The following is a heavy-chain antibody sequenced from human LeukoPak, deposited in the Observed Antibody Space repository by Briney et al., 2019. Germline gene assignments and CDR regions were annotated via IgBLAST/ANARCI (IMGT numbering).Heavy chain of an antibody. CDR1: GYTFTGYY. V-gene: IGHV1-2*06. CDR2: INPNSGGT. J-gene: IGHJ4*02. D-gene: IGHD5-18*01. Sequence: ASVKVSCKASGYTFTGYYMHWVRQAPGQGLEWMGRINPNSGGTNYAQKFQGRVTMTRDTSISTAYMELSRLRSDDTAVYYCATSPVDTAKRDFDYWGQGTLVTVSS. CDR3: ATSPVDTAKRDFDY.